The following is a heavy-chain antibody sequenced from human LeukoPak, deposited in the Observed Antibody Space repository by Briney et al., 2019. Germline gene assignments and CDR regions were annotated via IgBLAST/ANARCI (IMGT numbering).Heavy chain of an antibody. J-gene: IGHJ6*02. Sequence: SETLSLTCTVSGGSISRGDYYWSWIRHPPGKGLEWIGYIYYSGSTYYNPSLKSRVTISVDTSKNQFSLKLSSVTAADTAVYYCARAPYYHYGMDVWGQGTTVTVSS. CDR1: GGSISRGDYY. CDR3: ARAPYYHYGMDV. V-gene: IGHV4-30-4*01. CDR2: IYYSGST.